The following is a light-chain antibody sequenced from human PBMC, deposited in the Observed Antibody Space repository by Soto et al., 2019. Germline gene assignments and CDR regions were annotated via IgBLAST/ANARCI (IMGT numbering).Light chain of an antibody. V-gene: IGKV3-15*01. CDR1: QSVSSN. Sequence: TLSQDTLSVSPEERATLSCRASQSVSSNLAWYQQKPGQAPRLLIYGASTRATGIPARFSGSGSGTEFTLTISSLQSEDFAVYYCQQYSIWRTFGQGTRLEIK. CDR2: GAS. CDR3: QQYSIWRT. J-gene: IGKJ5*01.